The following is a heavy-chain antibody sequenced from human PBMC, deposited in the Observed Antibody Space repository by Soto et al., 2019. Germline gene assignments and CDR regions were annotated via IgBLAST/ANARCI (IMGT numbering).Heavy chain of an antibody. CDR2: ISYTGST. CDR1: GGSISNYH. V-gene: IGHV4-59*01. D-gene: IGHD3-3*01. J-gene: IGHJ4*02. CDR3: ARVAADAYWSGYDDY. Sequence: QEQLQESGPRLVNPSETLSLTCSVSGGSISNYHWSWIRQPPGKGLEWIGYISYTGSTNYSPSLKSRVTMLLATSKKQFSLKLSSVTAADTAVYYCARVAADAYWSGYDDYWGQGTLVTVSS.